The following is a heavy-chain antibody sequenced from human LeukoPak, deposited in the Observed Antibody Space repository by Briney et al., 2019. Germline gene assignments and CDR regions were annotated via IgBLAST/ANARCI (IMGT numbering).Heavy chain of an antibody. CDR2: INPSAGIT. V-gene: IGHV1-46*01. Sequence: ASVKVSCKASGYTFTSYYMHWVRQAPGQGLERMGIINPSAGITSYAQKFQGRVTMTRDTSTSTVYMELSSLRSEDTAVYYCARDRPLVTVTTHYYYGMDFWGQGTTVTVSS. D-gene: IGHD4-17*01. J-gene: IGHJ6*02. CDR3: ARDRPLVTVTTHYYYGMDF. CDR1: GYTFTSYY.